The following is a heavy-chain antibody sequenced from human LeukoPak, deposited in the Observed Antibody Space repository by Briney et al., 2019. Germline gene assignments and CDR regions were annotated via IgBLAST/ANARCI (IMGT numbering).Heavy chain of an antibody. V-gene: IGHV1-8*02. CDR2: MNPNSGNT. CDR1: GGTFSSYA. CDR3: ARFLTKYYDFWSGYYTDDAFDI. J-gene: IGHJ3*02. Sequence: ASVKVSCKASGGTFSSYAISWVRQATGQGLEWMGWMNPNSGNTGYAQKFQGRVTMTRNTSISTAYMELSSLRSEDTAVYYCARFLTKYYDFWSGYYTDDAFDIWGQGTMVTVSS. D-gene: IGHD3-3*01.